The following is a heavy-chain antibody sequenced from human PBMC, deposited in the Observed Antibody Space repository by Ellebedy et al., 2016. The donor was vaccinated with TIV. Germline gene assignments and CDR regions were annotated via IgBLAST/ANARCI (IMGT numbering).Heavy chain of an antibody. CDR2: TKQDGSEK. D-gene: IGHD1-26*01. CDR3: ARGGGRVLLYSFEM. Sequence: GESLKISCAASGFTFSTYWMGWVRQAAGKGLEWVANTKQDGSEKYYVDFVKGRFTISRDNAKTSLYLEMNSLRAEDTAVYYCARGGGRVLLYSFEMWGQGTMVTVSS. V-gene: IGHV3-7*01. J-gene: IGHJ3*02. CDR1: GFTFSTYW.